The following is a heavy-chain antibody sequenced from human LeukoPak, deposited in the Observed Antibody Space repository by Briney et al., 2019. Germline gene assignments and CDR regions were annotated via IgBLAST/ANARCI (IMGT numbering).Heavy chain of an antibody. Sequence: GGSLRLSCAASGFTFSSYGMHWVRQAPGKGLEWVAVIWYDGSNKYYADSVKGRFTISRDNSKNSLYLQMNSLRAEDTAVYYCARDSIAVAGTIPDYWGQGTLVTVSS. CDR2: IWYDGSNK. J-gene: IGHJ4*02. V-gene: IGHV3-33*01. CDR3: ARDSIAVAGTIPDY. D-gene: IGHD6-19*01. CDR1: GFTFSSYG.